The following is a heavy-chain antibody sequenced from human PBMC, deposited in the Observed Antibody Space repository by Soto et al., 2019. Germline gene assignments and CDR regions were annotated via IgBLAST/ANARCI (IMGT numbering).Heavy chain of an antibody. V-gene: IGHV2-5*02. CDR2: IYWDDDK. Sequence: SGPTLVNPTQTLTLTCTFSGFSLSPSGVGVGWIRQPPGKALEWLALIYWDDDKRYSPSLKSRRTITKETSKNQVVLTMTNMDPVDTSTYYGAHRGFKWGSGAFDIWGQGTMVTVAS. J-gene: IGHJ3*02. D-gene: IGHD7-27*01. CDR3: AHRGFKWGSGAFDI. CDR1: GFSLSPSGVG.